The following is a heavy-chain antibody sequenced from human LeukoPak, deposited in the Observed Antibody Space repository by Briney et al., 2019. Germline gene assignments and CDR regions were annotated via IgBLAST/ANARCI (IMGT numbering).Heavy chain of an antibody. V-gene: IGHV4-39*07. J-gene: IGHJ5*02. CDR1: GGSISSSSYY. CDR3: ARDQRIAAAGYNWFDP. D-gene: IGHD6-13*01. CDR2: IYYSGST. Sequence: SETLSLTCTVSGGSISSSSYYWGWIRQPPGNGLEWIGSIYYSGSTYYNPSLKSRVTISVDTSKNQFSLKLSSVTAADTAVYYCARDQRIAAAGYNWFDPWGQGTLVTVSS.